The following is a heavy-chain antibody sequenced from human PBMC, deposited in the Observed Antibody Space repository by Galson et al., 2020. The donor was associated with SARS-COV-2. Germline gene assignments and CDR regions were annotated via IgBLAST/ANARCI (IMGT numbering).Heavy chain of an antibody. J-gene: IGHJ6*02. CDR3: ARDGGGLRWTNYYYYGMDV. V-gene: IGHV3-53*01. D-gene: IGHD4-17*01. CDR1: GFTVSSNY. Sequence: GESLKISCAASGFTVSSNYMSWVRQAPGKGLEWVSVIYSGGSTYYADSVKGRFTISRDNSKNTLYLQMNSLRAEDTAVYYCARDGGGLRWTNYYYYGMDVWGQGTTVTVSS. CDR2: IYSGGST.